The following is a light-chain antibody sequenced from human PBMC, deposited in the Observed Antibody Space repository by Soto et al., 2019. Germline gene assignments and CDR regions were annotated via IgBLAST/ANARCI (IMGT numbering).Light chain of an antibody. CDR2: AND. V-gene: IGLV1-51*01. CDR1: SSNVGNND. J-gene: IGLJ2*01. CDR3: GTWDSNLSAVV. Sequence: QSVLTQPPSVSAAPRPTVTISCSGSSSNVGNNDVSWYQQFPGTAPKLLIYANDKRPSGIPDRFSGSKSGTSATLGITGLQTGDEADYYCGTWDSNLSAVVFGGGTKLTVL.